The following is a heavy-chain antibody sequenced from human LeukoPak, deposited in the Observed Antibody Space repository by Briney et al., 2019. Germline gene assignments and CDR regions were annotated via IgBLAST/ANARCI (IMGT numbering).Heavy chain of an antibody. CDR3: VIGVGWQPDY. J-gene: IGHJ4*02. Sequence: SETLSLTCTVFGDSVTGYFLNWVRQPPGKGLEWIGHIYKIGTTNYNPSLKSRLTISADTSKNQFSLQLRSVTAADTAVYYCVIGVGWQPDYWGQGALVTVSS. CDR1: GDSVTGYF. V-gene: IGHV4-59*02. D-gene: IGHD2-15*01. CDR2: IYKIGTT.